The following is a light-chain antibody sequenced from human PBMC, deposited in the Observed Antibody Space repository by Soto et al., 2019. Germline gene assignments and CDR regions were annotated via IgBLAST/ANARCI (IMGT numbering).Light chain of an antibody. CDR1: SSDVGGQNA. Sequence: QSVLTQPASVSGSLGQSITISCTGTSSDVGGQNAVSWYQQHPGKAPKFMIYDVSKRPSGVSSRFSGSKSGNTASLTISGIQAEDEADYYCCSYAGSSTVVFGGGTKLTVL. V-gene: IGLV2-23*02. J-gene: IGLJ2*01. CDR2: DVS. CDR3: CSYAGSSTVV.